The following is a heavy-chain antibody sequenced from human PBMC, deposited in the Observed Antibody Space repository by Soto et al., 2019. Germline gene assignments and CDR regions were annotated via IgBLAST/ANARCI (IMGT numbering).Heavy chain of an antibody. Sequence: ASVKVSCKASGYTFTSYDINWVRQATGQGLEWMGWMNPNSGNTGYAQKFQGRVTMTRNTSISTAYMELRSLRSEDTAVYYCARVRACKVVPAVMSDAFDIWGQGTMVTVSS. CDR1: GYTFTSYD. V-gene: IGHV1-8*01. J-gene: IGHJ3*02. D-gene: IGHD2-2*01. CDR3: ARVRACKVVPAVMSDAFDI. CDR2: MNPNSGNT.